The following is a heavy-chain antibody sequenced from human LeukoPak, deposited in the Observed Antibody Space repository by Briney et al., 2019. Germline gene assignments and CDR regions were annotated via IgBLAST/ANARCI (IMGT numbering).Heavy chain of an antibody. D-gene: IGHD3-10*01. CDR1: GFTFSSYS. J-gene: IGHJ4*02. Sequence: GGSLRLSCAASGFTFSSYSMNWVRQAPGKGLEWVSSISSSSSYIYYADSVKGRFTISRDNAKNSLYLQMNSLRAEDTAVYYCARDVWFGELNYFDYWGQGTLVTVSS. V-gene: IGHV3-21*01. CDR2: ISSSSSYI. CDR3: ARDVWFGELNYFDY.